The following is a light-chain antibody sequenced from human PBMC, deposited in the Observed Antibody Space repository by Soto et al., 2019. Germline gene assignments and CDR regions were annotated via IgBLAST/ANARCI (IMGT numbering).Light chain of an antibody. V-gene: IGKV3-15*01. Sequence: EIVMTQSPASLSVSPGERATLSCRASQSVSRTLAWYQQKPGQAPRLLIYGASTRATGIPARFSGRGSGTDFTLIISSLQSEDFAVYYCQQNDSWRYTFGQGTKVDI. CDR1: QSVSRT. CDR2: GAS. J-gene: IGKJ2*01. CDR3: QQNDSWRYT.